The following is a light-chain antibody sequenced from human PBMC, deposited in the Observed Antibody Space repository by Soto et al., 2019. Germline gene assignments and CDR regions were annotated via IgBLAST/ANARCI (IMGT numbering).Light chain of an antibody. CDR2: GNS. CDR3: QSYDSSLSGDV. V-gene: IGLV1-40*01. CDR1: SSNIGAGYD. J-gene: IGLJ1*01. Sequence: QSALTQPPSVSGAPGQRVTISCTGSSSNIGAGYDVHWYQQLPGTAPKLLIYGNSNRPSGVPDRFSGSKSGTSASLAITGLQAEDEADYYCQSYDSSLSGDVCGTGTKLTVL.